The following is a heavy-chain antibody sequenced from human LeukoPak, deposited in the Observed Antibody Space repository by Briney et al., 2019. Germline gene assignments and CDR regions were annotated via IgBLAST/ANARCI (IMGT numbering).Heavy chain of an antibody. CDR2: ISSSSSYI. J-gene: IGHJ4*02. Sequence: PGGSLRLSCAASGFTFSSYSMNWVRQAPGKGLEWVSSISSSSSYIYYADSVKGRFTISRDNAKNSLYLQMNSLRAEDTAVYYCAKSPGIVVVVADWGQGTLVTVSS. CDR1: GFTFSSYS. CDR3: AKSPGIVVVVAD. V-gene: IGHV3-21*01. D-gene: IGHD2-15*01.